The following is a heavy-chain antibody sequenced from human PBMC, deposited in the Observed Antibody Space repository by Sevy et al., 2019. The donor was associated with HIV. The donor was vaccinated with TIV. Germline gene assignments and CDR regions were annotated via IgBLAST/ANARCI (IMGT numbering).Heavy chain of an antibody. CDR1: GYTFTSYG. V-gene: IGHV1-18*01. Sequence: ASVKVSCKASGYTFTSYGISWVRQAPGQGLEWMGGISAYNGNTNYAQKLQGRVTMTTDTSTRTAYMELRSLRSDDTAVYYCARVVVSRNWFDPWGQGTLVTVSS. D-gene: IGHD2-15*01. CDR2: ISAYNGNT. J-gene: IGHJ5*02. CDR3: ARVVVSRNWFDP.